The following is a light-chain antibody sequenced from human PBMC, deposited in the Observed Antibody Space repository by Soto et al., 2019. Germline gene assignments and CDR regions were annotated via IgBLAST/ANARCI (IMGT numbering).Light chain of an antibody. CDR1: SSDVGAYNY. Sequence: QSALTQPPSASGSPGQSVTISCTGTSSDVGAYNYVPWYQQLPGKAPKLIIYEVSKRPSGVPDRFSGSKSGNTASLTVSGLQAEDEADYYCTSYAGTYSFFYVFGTGTKVNVL. CDR2: EVS. J-gene: IGLJ1*01. CDR3: TSYAGTYSFFYV. V-gene: IGLV2-8*01.